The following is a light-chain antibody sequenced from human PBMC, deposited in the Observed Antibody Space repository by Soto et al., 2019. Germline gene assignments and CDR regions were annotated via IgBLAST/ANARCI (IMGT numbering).Light chain of an antibody. J-gene: IGKJ2*01. CDR2: LAS. Sequence: DIVVTQFPLSLPVTPGEPASLSCRSTQSLLHSNGYNHLDWYLQKPGQSPRLLIFLASNRASGVPDRFRGSGSGTDFTLEITRVQAEDIGVYYCMQGKQIPYTFGQGTRLEI. V-gene: IGKV2-28*01. CDR3: MQGKQIPYT. CDR1: QSLLHSNGYNH.